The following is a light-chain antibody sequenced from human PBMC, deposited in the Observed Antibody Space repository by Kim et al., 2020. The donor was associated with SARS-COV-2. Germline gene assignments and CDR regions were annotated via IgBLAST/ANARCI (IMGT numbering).Light chain of an antibody. CDR2: EVN. Sequence: GQSVTISCTGTSSDIGGYNFVAWYQQHPGKAPKVMIYEVNKRPSGVPDRFSGSKSGNTASLTVSGLQAEDEADYYWSSYAGRQNLVFGGGTQLTVL. CDR3: SSYAGRQNLV. CDR1: SSDIGGYNF. V-gene: IGLV2-8*01. J-gene: IGLJ2*01.